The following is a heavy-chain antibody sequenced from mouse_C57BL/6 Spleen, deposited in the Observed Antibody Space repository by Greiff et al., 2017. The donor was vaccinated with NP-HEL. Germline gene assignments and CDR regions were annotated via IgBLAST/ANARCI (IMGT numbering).Heavy chain of an antibody. Sequence: QVQLQQSGAELVMPGASVKLSCKASGYTFTSYWMHWVKQRPGQGLEWIGEIDPSDSYTNYNQKFKGKSTLTVDKSSSTAYMQLSSLTSEDSAVYYCARAYGSSFSFYFDYWGQGTTLTVSS. CDR1: GYTFTSYW. D-gene: IGHD1-1*01. CDR3: ARAYGSSFSFYFDY. J-gene: IGHJ2*01. V-gene: IGHV1-69*01. CDR2: IDPSDSYT.